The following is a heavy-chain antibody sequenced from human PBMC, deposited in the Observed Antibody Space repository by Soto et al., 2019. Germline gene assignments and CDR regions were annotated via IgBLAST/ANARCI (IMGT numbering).Heavy chain of an antibody. CDR1: GASVIGHY. CDR2: VYNYGST. V-gene: IGHV4-59*02. J-gene: IGHJ5*02. Sequence: PSETLSLTCSGSGASVIGHYLSWIRQAPGKGLEWIGNVYNYGSTTYSPSLKSRITNSADTSKNLTSLNLTSVTDADTAVYYCAIETGSWYFDPWGPGTLVTVSS. D-gene: IGHD6-13*01. CDR3: AIETGSWYFDP.